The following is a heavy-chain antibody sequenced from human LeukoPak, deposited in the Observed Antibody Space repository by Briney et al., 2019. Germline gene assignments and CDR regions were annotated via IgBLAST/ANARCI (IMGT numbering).Heavy chain of an antibody. J-gene: IGHJ4*02. CDR2: ISYDGSNK. CDR3: AKDQDGLGVAGVGY. V-gene: IGHV3-30*18. D-gene: IGHD1-26*01. CDR1: GFTFSRYG. Sequence: GGSLRLSCAVSGFTFSRYGMHWVRQAPGKGLELVAVISYDGSNKYYADSVKGRFTISRDNSKNTLYLQMSSLRAEDTAVYYCAKDQDGLGVAGVGYWGQGTLVTVSS.